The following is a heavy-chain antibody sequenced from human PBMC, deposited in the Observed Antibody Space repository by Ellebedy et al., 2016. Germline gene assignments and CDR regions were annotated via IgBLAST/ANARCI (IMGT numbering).Heavy chain of an antibody. CDR3: AKGIRVGAADAFDI. D-gene: IGHD1-26*01. CDR2: ISAGSDTT. CDR1: GFTFSSFG. V-gene: IGHV3-23*01. J-gene: IGHJ3*02. Sequence: GESLKISCAASGFTFSSFGMSWVRQAPGRGLEWVSTISAGSDTTLYAISVTGRFTISRDNSRNMLNLQMNGLRADDTAVYYCAKGIRVGAADAFDIWGHGTMVTVSS.